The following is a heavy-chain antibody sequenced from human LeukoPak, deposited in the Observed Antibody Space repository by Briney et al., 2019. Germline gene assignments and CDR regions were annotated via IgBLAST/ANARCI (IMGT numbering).Heavy chain of an antibody. CDR3: ARDEWELLEAHFDY. CDR2: VSRDKDKK. D-gene: IGHD1-26*01. V-gene: IGHV3-30-3*01. Sequence: PGGSLRLSCAASGFSFSSYWMHWVRQAPGKGLEWVAVVSRDKDKKYYADSVKDRFTISRDNSKNMVYLQMNNLRPEDTAVYYCARDEWELLEAHFDYWGQGTLVTVSS. J-gene: IGHJ4*02. CDR1: GFSFSSYW.